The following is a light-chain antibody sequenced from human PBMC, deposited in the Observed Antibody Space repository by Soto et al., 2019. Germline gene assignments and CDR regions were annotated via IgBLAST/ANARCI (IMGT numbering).Light chain of an antibody. V-gene: IGKV1-5*01. CDR1: RNIRTR. Sequence: DIQMTQSPSTLSASLGDRVTITCRASRNIRTRLAWYQQKSGQAPSLLMYEASNLESGVPSRFSGSGAGTEFTLTISSLQPHDFATYYCQQYESYSPTFGQGTKVEIK. J-gene: IGKJ1*01. CDR2: EAS. CDR3: QQYESYSPT.